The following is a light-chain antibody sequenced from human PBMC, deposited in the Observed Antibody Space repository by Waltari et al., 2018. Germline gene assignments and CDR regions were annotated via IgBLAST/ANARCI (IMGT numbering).Light chain of an antibody. Sequence: QSALTQPASVSGSPGQSLTIPCPGTSSDVGGYHSVSWYQQPPGKAPKLMIYEVSNRPSGVSNRFSGSKSGNTASLTISGLQAEDEADYYCSSYTSSSTLVFGGGTKLTVL. CDR3: SSYTSSSTLV. CDR2: EVS. CDR1: SSDVGGYHS. J-gene: IGLJ2*01. V-gene: IGLV2-14*01.